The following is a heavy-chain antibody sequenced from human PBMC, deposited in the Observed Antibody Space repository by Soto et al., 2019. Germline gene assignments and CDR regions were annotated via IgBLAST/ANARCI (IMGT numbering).Heavy chain of an antibody. J-gene: IGHJ4*02. CDR2: IHNSGSP. V-gene: IGHV4-30-4*01. CDR3: ARVPTTEKVDS. CDR1: GASIYNGGYF. Sequence: QVQLQESGPGLVRPSQTLSLTCSVSGASIYNGGYFWGWIRQSPGKGLEWIGDIHNSGSPYNNPSLKSRVTLSADTSMSQFSLALTSVTAADTAMYYCARVPTTEKVDSWGQGILVTVSS.